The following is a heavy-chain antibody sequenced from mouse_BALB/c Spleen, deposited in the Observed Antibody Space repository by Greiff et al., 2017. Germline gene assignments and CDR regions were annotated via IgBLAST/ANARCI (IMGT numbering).Heavy chain of an antibody. Sequence: EVKLMESGGGLVQPGGSRKLSCAASGFTFSSFGMHWVRQAPEKGLEWVAYISSGSSTIYYADTVKGRFTISRDNPKNTLFLQMTSLRSEDTAMYYCARGGTGGPWYFDVWGAGTTVTVSS. D-gene: IGHD1-1*02. V-gene: IGHV5-17*02. CDR1: GFTFSSFG. J-gene: IGHJ1*01. CDR2: ISSGSSTI. CDR3: ARGGTGGPWYFDV.